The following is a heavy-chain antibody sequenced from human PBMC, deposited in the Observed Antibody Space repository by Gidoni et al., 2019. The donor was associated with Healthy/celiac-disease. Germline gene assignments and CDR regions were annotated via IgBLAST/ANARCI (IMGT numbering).Heavy chain of an antibody. D-gene: IGHD3-10*01. V-gene: IGHV3-23*01. CDR2: ISSSGDRT. CDR3: EKKAEYYGSGSSDY. CDR1: GFPFSSYA. Sequence: EVQLLESGVGLVQPERSLRLSCAASGFPFSSYAMGWVRQAPGKGLGWVSVISSSGDRTYYADSVKGRCTISRDNSKNTLYLQMNSLRAEDTAVYYCEKKAEYYGSGSSDYWGQGTLVTVSS. J-gene: IGHJ4*02.